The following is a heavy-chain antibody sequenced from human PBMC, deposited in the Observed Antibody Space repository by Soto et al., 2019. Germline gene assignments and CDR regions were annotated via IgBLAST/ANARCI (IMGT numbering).Heavy chain of an antibody. D-gene: IGHD7-27*01. CDR3: ARDKDLEPTVWGY. Sequence: QVHLQESGPGLVRPSETLSLSCSVSGDSMATGGHYYNWIRHLPGKGLEWIGYIYYSGATHYSPSLWARATISIDTSKNQFSLRLISVTAADTALYFCARDKDLEPTVWGYWGQGIQVTVSS. J-gene: IGHJ4*02. CDR2: IYYSGAT. CDR1: GDSMATGGHY. V-gene: IGHV4-31*02.